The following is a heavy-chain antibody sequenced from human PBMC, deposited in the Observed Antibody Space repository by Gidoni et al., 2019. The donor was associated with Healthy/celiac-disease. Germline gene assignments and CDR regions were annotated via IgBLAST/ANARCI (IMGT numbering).Heavy chain of an antibody. CDR3: IRGSAYGLH. J-gene: IGHJ4*02. V-gene: IGHV3-49*03. D-gene: IGHD3-16*01. Sequence: EVQLVESGGGLGQPGQSLRLSCTTSGSTFEEYGMTWFRQAPGKGLEWVGFIKKKRDGGTVEYAASVKDRFIISRDDSKSIAYLQMNSLKIEDTAVYYCIRGSAYGLHWGQGTLVTVSS. CDR2: IKKKRDGGTV. CDR1: GSTFEEYG.